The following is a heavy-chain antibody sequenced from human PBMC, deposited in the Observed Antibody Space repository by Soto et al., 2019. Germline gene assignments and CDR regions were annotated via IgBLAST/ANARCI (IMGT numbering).Heavy chain of an antibody. CDR2: IFSGDNT. Sequence: EVQLVESGGGLIQPGGSLRLSCAASGFTISGNYITWVRQAPGKGLEWVSVIFSGDNTFYSDSVKGRFTISRDSSKNTVYLQMNRLRGDDTAGYFCATGLTLPVRPSFDTWGQGTLRTVSS. CDR1: GFTISGNY. J-gene: IGHJ5*02. CDR3: ATGLTLPVRPSFDT. D-gene: IGHD2-21*02. V-gene: IGHV3-53*01.